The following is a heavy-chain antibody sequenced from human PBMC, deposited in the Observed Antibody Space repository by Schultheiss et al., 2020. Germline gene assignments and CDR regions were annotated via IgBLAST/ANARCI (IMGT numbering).Heavy chain of an antibody. CDR3: ASDSKLRGVITGEPYGMDV. CDR2: MNPNSGNT. J-gene: IGHJ6*02. CDR1: GYTFTSYG. D-gene: IGHD3-10*01. Sequence: ASVTVSFKASGYTFTSYGISWVRQAPGQGLEWMGWMNPNSGNTGYAQKFQGRVTMSRNISISTAYMELSSLRSDDTAVYYCASDSKLRGVITGEPYGMDVWGQGTTVTVSS. V-gene: IGHV1-8*02.